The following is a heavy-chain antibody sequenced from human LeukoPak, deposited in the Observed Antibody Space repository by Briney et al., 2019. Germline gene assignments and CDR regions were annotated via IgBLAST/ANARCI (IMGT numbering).Heavy chain of an antibody. D-gene: IGHD4-17*01. V-gene: IGHV3-73*01. Sequence: GGSLRLSCAASGFSLSGSAVHWARQAPGKGLEWVGRIRSKLNKYATAYGESMKGRVTVSRDDSENTAFLQMNSLKSEDTAVYYCARHDYGRIAFDIWGRGTVVTVSS. CDR2: IRSKLNKYAT. CDR3: ARHDYGRIAFDI. CDR1: GFSLSGSA. J-gene: IGHJ3*02.